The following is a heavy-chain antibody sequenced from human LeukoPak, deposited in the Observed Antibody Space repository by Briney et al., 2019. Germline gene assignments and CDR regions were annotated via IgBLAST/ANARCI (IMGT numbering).Heavy chain of an antibody. V-gene: IGHV4-61*02. CDR3: ARGDSSGWYYLSP. CDR1: GGSISSGGFY. Sequence: SETLSLTCTVSGGSISSGGFYWSWIRQPAGKGLEWIGRIYTLGSTNYNPSLKSRVTISVDTSKNQFSLKLSSVTAADTAVYYCARGDSSGWYYLSPWGQGTLVTVSS. J-gene: IGHJ5*02. CDR2: IYTLGST. D-gene: IGHD6-19*01.